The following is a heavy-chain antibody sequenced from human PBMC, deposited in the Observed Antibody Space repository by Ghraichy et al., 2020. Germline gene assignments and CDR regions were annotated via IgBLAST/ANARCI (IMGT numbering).Heavy chain of an antibody. CDR2: IYYSGNT. D-gene: IGHD2/OR15-2a*01. J-gene: IGHJ6*02. V-gene: IGHV4-31*03. Sequence: LRLSCTVSGVSISTDGYFWSWIRQHPGKGLEWIGYIYYSGNTYYNPSLKSRITISLDTSKNHFSLNLSSLTAADTAVYYCARVTLIGNYFYGVDVWGPGTTVTVSS. CDR1: GVSISTDGYF. CDR3: ARVTLIGNYFYGVDV.